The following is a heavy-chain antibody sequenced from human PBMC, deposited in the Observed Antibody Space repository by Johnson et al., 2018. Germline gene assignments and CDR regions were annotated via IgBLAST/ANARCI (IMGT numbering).Heavy chain of an antibody. Sequence: VQLQESGGGLVKPGGSLRLSCAASGFTFSSYDMHWVRQATGKGLEWVSAIGTAGDTYYPGSVKGRFAISRENAKNTRYLQMNSLRAEDTAVYYCARDRRPGRLQKVYHYYGMDVWGQGTTVTVSS. CDR2: IGTAGDT. CDR1: GFTFSSYD. D-gene: IGHD4-11*01. CDR3: ARDRRPGRLQKVYHYYGMDV. V-gene: IGHV3-13*01. J-gene: IGHJ6*02.